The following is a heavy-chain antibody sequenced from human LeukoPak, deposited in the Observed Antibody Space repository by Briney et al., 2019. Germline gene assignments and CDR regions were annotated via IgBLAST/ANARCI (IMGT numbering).Heavy chain of an antibody. J-gene: IGHJ4*02. CDR3: ARAVGYSYGYGSFDY. CDR2: INHSGST. Sequence: PSETLSLTCAVYGGSFSGYYWSWIRQPPGKGLEWIGEINHSGSTNYNPSLKSRVTISVDTSKNQFSLKLSSVTAADTAVYYCARAVGYSYGYGSFDYWGQGTLVTVSS. V-gene: IGHV4-34*01. D-gene: IGHD5-18*01. CDR1: GGSFSGYY.